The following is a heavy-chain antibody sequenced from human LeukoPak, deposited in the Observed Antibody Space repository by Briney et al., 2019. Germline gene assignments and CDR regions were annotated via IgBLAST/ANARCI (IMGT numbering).Heavy chain of an antibody. CDR2: FDPEDGET. CDR3: ATDRGY. Sequence: ASVKVSCKVSACTLTELSMHWVRQAPGTGLEWMGGFDPEDGETIYAQRFQGRVTMTEDTSTDTAYMELSSLKSEDTAMYYCATDRGYWGQGTLVTVSS. J-gene: IGHJ4*02. V-gene: IGHV1-24*01. CDR1: ACTLTELS.